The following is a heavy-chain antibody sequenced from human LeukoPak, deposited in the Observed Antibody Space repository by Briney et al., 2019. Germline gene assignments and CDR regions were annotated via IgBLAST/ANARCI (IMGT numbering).Heavy chain of an antibody. Sequence: SETLSLTCTVSGGSIRNYFWSWIRQPPGKGLEWIGYIYYSGSTNYNPSLKSRVTISVDTSKNQFSLKLSSVTAADTAVYYCARDLVGLQRGNWFDPWGQGTLVTVSS. CDR3: ARDLVGLQRGNWFDP. D-gene: IGHD4-11*01. CDR1: GGSIRNYF. CDR2: IYYSGST. V-gene: IGHV4-59*12. J-gene: IGHJ5*02.